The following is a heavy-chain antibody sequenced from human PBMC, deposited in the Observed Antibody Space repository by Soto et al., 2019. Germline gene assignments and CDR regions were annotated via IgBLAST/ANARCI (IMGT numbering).Heavy chain of an antibody. V-gene: IGHV3-23*01. CDR1: GFTFSSYA. CDR3: AKAPGNNYYYYMDV. Sequence: GGSLRLSCAASGFTFSSYAMSWVRQAPGKGLEWVSAISGSGGSTYYADSVKGRFTISRDNSKNTLYLQMNSLRAEDTAVYYCAKAPGNNYYYYMDVWGKGTTVTVSS. J-gene: IGHJ6*03. CDR2: ISGSGGST.